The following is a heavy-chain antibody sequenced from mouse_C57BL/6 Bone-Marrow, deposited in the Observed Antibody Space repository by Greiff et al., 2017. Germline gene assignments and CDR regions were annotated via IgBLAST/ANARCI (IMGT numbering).Heavy chain of an antibody. V-gene: IGHV1-69*01. Sequence: QVQLQQPGAELVMPGASVKLSCKASGYTFTSYWMHWVKQRPGQGLEWIGEIDPSDSYTNYNQKFKGKSTFTVDKSSCTAYMQLSSLTSEDSAVYYCGTSYYYGYFYYWGQGTTLTVSS. CDR2: IDPSDSYT. CDR3: GTSYYYGYFYY. CDR1: GYTFTSYW. D-gene: IGHD1-1*01. J-gene: IGHJ2*01.